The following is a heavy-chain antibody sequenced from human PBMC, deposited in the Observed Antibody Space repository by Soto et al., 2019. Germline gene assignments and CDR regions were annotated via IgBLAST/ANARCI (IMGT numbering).Heavy chain of an antibody. Sequence: EVQLVESGGGLVKPRGSLRLSCAASGFTFSSYWMHWVRQAPGKGLVWVSRINSDGSSTSYADSVKGRFTISRDNAKNTLYLQMNSLRAEDTAVYYCARDGGSISVAGTVDYWGQRTLVTVSS. J-gene: IGHJ4*02. V-gene: IGHV3-74*01. D-gene: IGHD6-19*01. CDR2: INSDGSST. CDR3: ARDGGSISVAGTVDY. CDR1: GFTFSSYW.